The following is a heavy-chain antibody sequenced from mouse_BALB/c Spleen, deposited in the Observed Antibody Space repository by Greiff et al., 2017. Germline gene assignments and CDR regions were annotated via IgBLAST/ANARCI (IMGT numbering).Heavy chain of an antibody. V-gene: IGHV1-14*01. CDR2: INPYNDGT. CDR1: GFTFTSYF. J-gene: IGHJ3*01. CDR3: ARWGNSAWFAY. D-gene: IGHD2-1*01. Sequence: VLLQQSGPELVKPGASVKMSCKASGFTFTSYFMHWVKQKPGQGLEWIGYINPYNDGTKYNEKFKGKATLTSDTTYSTAYMELSSLTSEDSAVYYCARWGNSAWFAYWGQGTLVTVAA.